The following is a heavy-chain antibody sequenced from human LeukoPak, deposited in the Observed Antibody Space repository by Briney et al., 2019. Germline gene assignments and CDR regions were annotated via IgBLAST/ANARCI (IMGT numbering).Heavy chain of an antibody. V-gene: IGHV4-30-4*08. J-gene: IGHJ4*02. CDR1: GGSISSGDYY. CDR2: IYYSGST. D-gene: IGHD5-12*01. Sequence: SETLSLTCTVSGGSISSGDYYWSWIRQPPGKGLEWIGYIYYSGSTYYNPSLKSRVTISVDTSKNQFSLKLSSVTAADTAVYYCARDSGYCTIDYWGQGTLVTVSS. CDR3: ARDSGYCTIDY.